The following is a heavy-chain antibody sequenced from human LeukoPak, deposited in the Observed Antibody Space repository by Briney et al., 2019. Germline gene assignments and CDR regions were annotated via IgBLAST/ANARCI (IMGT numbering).Heavy chain of an antibody. CDR3: ARGDYETHGYQTR. V-gene: IGHV7-4-1*02. CDR2: INTNTGNP. Sequence: GASVKVSCKASGYIFTSYVLHWVRQAPGQGLEWTGWINTNTGNPTYAQGFTGRFVFSLDTSVSTAYLQISSLKADDTAIYYCARGDYETHGYQTRWGQGTLVTVSS. CDR1: GYIFTSYV. D-gene: IGHD3-22*01. J-gene: IGHJ4*02.